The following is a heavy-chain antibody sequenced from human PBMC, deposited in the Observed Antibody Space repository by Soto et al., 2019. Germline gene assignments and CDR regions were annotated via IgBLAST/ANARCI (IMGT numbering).Heavy chain of an antibody. V-gene: IGHV1-69*02. D-gene: IGHD3-22*01. Sequence: QVQLVQSGAEVKKPGSSVKVSCKASGGTFSSYTISWVRQAPGQGLEWMGRIIPILGIANYAQKFQGRVTITADKSTSTAYMELSSLRSEDTAVYYCATYYYDSSGYYFDYWGQGTLVTVSS. CDR2: IIPILGIA. CDR3: ATYYYDSSGYYFDY. CDR1: GGTFSSYT. J-gene: IGHJ4*02.